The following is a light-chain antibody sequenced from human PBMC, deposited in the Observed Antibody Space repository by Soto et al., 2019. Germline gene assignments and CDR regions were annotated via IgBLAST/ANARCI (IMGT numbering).Light chain of an antibody. Sequence: EIVMTQSPATLSVSPGEGATLSSTASQGIGSTFAWYQHKPGQNTRIIIYDASTRDTGVPDRVSGRGSGTEVTLTINSLQSEDLAVYDGQPYNNWPLTFGGGTKVDI. CDR1: QGIGST. V-gene: IGKV3-15*01. J-gene: IGKJ4*01. CDR2: DAS. CDR3: QPYNNWPLT.